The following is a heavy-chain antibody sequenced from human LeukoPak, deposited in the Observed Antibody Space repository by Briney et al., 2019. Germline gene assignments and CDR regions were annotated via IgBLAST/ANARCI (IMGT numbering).Heavy chain of an antibody. CDR3: ARDALGIAAAGTGSYFQH. D-gene: IGHD6-13*01. V-gene: IGHV1-18*01. J-gene: IGHJ1*01. CDR1: GYTFTSYG. CDR2: ISAYNGNT. Sequence: ASVKVSCKASGYTFTSYGISWVRQAPRQGLEWMGWISAYNGNTNYAQKLQGIVTMTTDTSTSTAYMELRSLGSDDTAVYYCARDALGIAAAGTGSYFQHWGQGTLVTVSS.